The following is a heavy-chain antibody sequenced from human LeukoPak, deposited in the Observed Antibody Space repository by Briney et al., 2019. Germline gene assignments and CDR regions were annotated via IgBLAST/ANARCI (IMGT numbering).Heavy chain of an antibody. J-gene: IGHJ5*02. Sequence: SETLSPTCTVSGGSIDTYYWNWIRQPPGKGLEWIGYVFHTGSTNYNPSLKSRVTISVDTSKNQFSLKLSSVTAADTAVYYCAADYDSSGYYYHWGQGTLVTVSS. D-gene: IGHD3-22*01. CDR3: AADYDSSGYYYH. CDR1: GGSIDTYY. V-gene: IGHV4-59*12. CDR2: VFHTGST.